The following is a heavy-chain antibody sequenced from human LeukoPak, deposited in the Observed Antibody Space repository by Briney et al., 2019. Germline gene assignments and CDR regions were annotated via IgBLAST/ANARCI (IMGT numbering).Heavy chain of an antibody. CDR1: GFTLSSYG. J-gene: IGHJ6*04. CDR3: AKDLLIAFQMDV. CDR2: IRYDGSNK. Sequence: GGSLRLSCAASGFTLSSYGMHWVRQAPGKGLEWVAFIRYDGSNKYYADSVKGRFTISRDNSKNTLYLQMNSLRAEDTAVYYCAKDLLIAFQMDVWGKGTTVTVSS. V-gene: IGHV3-30*02. D-gene: IGHD3-16*01.